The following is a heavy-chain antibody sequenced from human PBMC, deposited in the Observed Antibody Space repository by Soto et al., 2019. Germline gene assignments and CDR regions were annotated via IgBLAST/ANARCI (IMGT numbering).Heavy chain of an antibody. D-gene: IGHD2-21*02. Sequence: QVQLVESGGGVVQPGRSLRLSCAASGFTFSSHVMHWVRQGPGKGLEWVALLSSDGTKTYYADSVKGRFTISRDNSKNTLYLQMNSLRTEDTAVYNCARGTAATNYRGRLLDYWGQGTLVTVSS. CDR2: LSSDGTKT. CDR1: GFTFSSHV. V-gene: IGHV3-30-3*01. CDR3: ARGTAATNYRGRLLDY. J-gene: IGHJ4*02.